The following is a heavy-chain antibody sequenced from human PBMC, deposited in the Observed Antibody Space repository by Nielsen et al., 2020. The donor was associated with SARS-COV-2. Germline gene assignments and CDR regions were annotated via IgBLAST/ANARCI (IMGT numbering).Heavy chain of an antibody. CDR3: ARDRYCGGDCYSAYFDY. D-gene: IGHD2-21*02. J-gene: IGHJ4*02. CDR2: IYHSGST. Sequence: SETLSLTCAVSGGSISSSNWWSWVRPPPGKGLEWIGEIYHSGSTNYNPSLKSRVTISVDKSKNQFSLKLSSVTAADTAVYYCARDRYCGGDCYSAYFDYWGQGTLVTVSS. CDR1: GGSISSSNW. V-gene: IGHV4-4*02.